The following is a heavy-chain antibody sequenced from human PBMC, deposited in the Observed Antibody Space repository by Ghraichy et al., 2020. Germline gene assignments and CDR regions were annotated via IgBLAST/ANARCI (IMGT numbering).Heavy chain of an antibody. CDR2: IYYSGSP. J-gene: IGHJ3*02. CDR3: ASGTSRAWGSFDI. D-gene: IGHD3-16*01. Sequence: ETLSLTCTVSGGSISNYYWNWIRQPPGKGLEWIGYIYYSGSPNYNPSLKSRVTISVDTSKNQLSLKLSSVTAADTAVYYCASGTSRAWGSFDIWGQGTMVTVSS. CDR1: GGSISNYY. V-gene: IGHV4-59*01.